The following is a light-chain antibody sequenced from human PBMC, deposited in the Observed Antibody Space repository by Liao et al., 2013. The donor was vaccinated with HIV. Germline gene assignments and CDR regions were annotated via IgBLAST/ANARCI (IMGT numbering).Light chain of an antibody. J-gene: IGLJ3*02. V-gene: IGLV3-21*01. Sequence: SYELTQPPSVSVAPGMTARITCGGNNIGSKSVHWYQQKPSQAPVVVIYYDSDRPSGIPERFSGSNSGNTATLTISRVEAGDEADYYCQVWDSSSDHWVFGGGTKLTVL. CDR1: NIGSKS. CDR3: QVWDSSSDHWV. CDR2: YDS.